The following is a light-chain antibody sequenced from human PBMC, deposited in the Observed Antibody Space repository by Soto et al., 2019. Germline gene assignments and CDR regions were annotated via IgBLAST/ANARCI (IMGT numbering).Light chain of an antibody. CDR2: KAS. CDR3: QQYNSYVT. J-gene: IGKJ4*01. CDR1: QSISSW. Sequence: DIQMTQSPSTLSASVGDRVTITCRASQSISSWLAWYQQKPGKAPKLLIYKASSLESGVPSRFSGSGYGTEFTLTISSLQPDDFATYYCQQYNSYVTFGGGTKVEI. V-gene: IGKV1-5*03.